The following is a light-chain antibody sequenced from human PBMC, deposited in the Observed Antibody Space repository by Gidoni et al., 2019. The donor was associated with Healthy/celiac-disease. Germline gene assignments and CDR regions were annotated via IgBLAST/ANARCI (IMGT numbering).Light chain of an antibody. CDR3: QQYYSTPGLT. CDR2: AAS. CDR1: QGISNS. J-gene: IGKJ4*01. Sequence: DIQMTQSPSSLSASVGDRVTITCRASQGISNSLAWYQQKPGKAPKLLLYAASRLESRVPSRFSGSGSGTDYTLTISSLQPEDFATYYCQQYYSTPGLTFGGGTKVEIK. V-gene: IGKV1-NL1*01.